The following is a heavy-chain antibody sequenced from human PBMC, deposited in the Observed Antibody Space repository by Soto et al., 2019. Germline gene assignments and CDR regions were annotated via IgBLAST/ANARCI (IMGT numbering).Heavy chain of an antibody. J-gene: IGHJ4*02. Sequence: GGSLRLSCAASGFTFSSYAMSWVRQAPGKGLEWVSAISGSGGSTYYADSVKGRFTISRDNSKNTLYLQMNSLRAEDTAVYYCAKGLVDSSGITGFDYWGQGTLVTVPS. CDR3: AKGLVDSSGITGFDY. V-gene: IGHV3-23*01. CDR1: GFTFSSYA. D-gene: IGHD3-22*01. CDR2: ISGSGGST.